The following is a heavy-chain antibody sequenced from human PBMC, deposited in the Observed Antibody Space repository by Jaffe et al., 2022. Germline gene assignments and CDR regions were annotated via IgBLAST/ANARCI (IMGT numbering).Heavy chain of an antibody. D-gene: IGHD2-15*01. V-gene: IGHV4-61*02. CDR2: IYTSGST. J-gene: IGHJ1*01. Sequence: QVQLQESGPGLVKPSQTLSLTCTVSGGSISSGSYYWSWIRQPAGKGLEWIGRIYTSGSTNYNPSLKSRVTISVDTSKNQFSLKLSSVTAADTAVYYCARGQSEYCSGGSCIAEYFQHWGQGTLVTVSS. CDR1: GGSISSGSYY. CDR3: ARGQSEYCSGGSCIAEYFQH.